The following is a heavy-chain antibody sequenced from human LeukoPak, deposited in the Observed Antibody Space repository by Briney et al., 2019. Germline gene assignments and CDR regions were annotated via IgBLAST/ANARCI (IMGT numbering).Heavy chain of an antibody. V-gene: IGHV3-23*01. J-gene: IGHJ4*02. CDR3: AKAPIMITFGGFFDY. D-gene: IGHD3-16*01. CDR2: ISGSGGRT. Sequence: GGSLSLSCAASGFTFSSYAMRWLGEPPGKAVVGVSAISGSGGRTHYADSVKGRFTISRDNSKNTMYLQMNSLRAEDTAVYYCAKAPIMITFGGFFDYWGQGTLVTVSS. CDR1: GFTFSSYA.